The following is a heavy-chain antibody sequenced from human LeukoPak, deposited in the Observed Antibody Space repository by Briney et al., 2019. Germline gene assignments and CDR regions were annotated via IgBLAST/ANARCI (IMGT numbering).Heavy chain of an antibody. CDR2: ISGNGDIT. J-gene: IGHJ4*02. D-gene: IGHD3-16*01. CDR3: AKVTGGDMMTYGGLDY. V-gene: IGHV3-23*01. Sequence: GRSLRLSCAASGFTFSNYAMSWVRQAPGKGLEWVSAISGNGDITYYTDSVKGRFTISRDNSKNTLYLQMNSLRAEDTAIYYCAKVTGGDMMTYGGLDYWGRGTLVTVSS. CDR1: GFTFSNYA.